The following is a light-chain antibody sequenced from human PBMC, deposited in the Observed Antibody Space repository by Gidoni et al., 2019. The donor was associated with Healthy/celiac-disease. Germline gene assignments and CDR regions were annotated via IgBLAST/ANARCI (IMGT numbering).Light chain of an antibody. CDR3: NSRDSSGNHLVV. V-gene: IGLV3-19*01. CDR1: RLRSYY. Sequence: SSELTHDPAVSVALGQTVRITCQGARLRSYYASWYPQEPGQAPVLVISGKNNRPSGIPDRFSGSSSGNTASLTITGAQAEDEADYYCNSRDSSGNHLVVFGGGTKLTVL. CDR2: GKN. J-gene: IGLJ2*01.